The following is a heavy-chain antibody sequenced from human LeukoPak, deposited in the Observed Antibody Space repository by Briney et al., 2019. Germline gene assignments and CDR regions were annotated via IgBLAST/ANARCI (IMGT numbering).Heavy chain of an antibody. D-gene: IGHD3-22*01. CDR1: GFTFSSYG. J-gene: IGHJ4*02. CDR2: IRYDGSNK. V-gene: IGHV3-30*02. CDR3: AKDPRGHYYDSSGYYYFDF. Sequence: GGSLRLSCAASGFTFSSYGMHWVRQAPGKGLEWVAFIRYDGSNKYYADSVKGRFTISRDNSKNTLYLQMNSLRAEDTAVYYCAKDPRGHYYDSSGYYYFDFWGQGTLVTVSS.